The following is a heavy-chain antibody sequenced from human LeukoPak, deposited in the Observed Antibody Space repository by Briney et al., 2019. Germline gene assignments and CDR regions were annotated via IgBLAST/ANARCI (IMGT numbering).Heavy chain of an antibody. Sequence: GGSLRLSCAASGFTFRNYGMHWIRQAPGKGLEWVGVATIDERSVFCADSVQGRFIITRGNAKNSLYLQMNGLRAEDTAVYYCARVRFSYYHFDYWGQGTLVTVSS. D-gene: IGHD5-18*01. CDR2: ATIDERSV. CDR1: GFTFRNYG. V-gene: IGHV3-30*03. J-gene: IGHJ4*02. CDR3: ARVRFSYYHFDY.